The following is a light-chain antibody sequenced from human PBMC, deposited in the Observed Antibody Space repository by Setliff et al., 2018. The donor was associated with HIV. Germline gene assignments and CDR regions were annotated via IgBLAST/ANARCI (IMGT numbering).Light chain of an antibody. V-gene: IGLV2-14*01. Sequence: QSALTQPASVSGSPGQSITISCTGTSSDVGGYNYVSWYQQRPGKAPKFMIYDVSKRPSGVSNRFSGSKSGNTASLTISGLQAEDEADYYCSSYTSSSTYVFGTGTKVTV. CDR3: SSYTSSSTYV. CDR2: DVS. CDR1: SSDVGGYNY. J-gene: IGLJ1*01.